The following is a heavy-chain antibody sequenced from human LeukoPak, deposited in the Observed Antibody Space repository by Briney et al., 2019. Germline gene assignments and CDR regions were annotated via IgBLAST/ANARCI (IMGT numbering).Heavy chain of an antibody. Sequence: ASVKVSCKASGYIFTNYYMHWVRQAPGQGLEWMGIINPSGGSTSYAQKFQGRVTMTRDTSTSTVYMELNSLRAEDTAVFYCARGRNRYYYDRSGFSDRWSIDYWGQGTLVTVSS. CDR3: ARGRNRYYYDRSGFSDRWSIDY. CDR1: GYIFTNYY. V-gene: IGHV1-46*01. J-gene: IGHJ4*02. D-gene: IGHD3-22*01. CDR2: INPSGGST.